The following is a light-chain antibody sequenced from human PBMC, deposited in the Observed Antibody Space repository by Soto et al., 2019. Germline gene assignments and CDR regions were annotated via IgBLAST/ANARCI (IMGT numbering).Light chain of an antibody. CDR1: QGIRSY. CDR2: GAS. J-gene: IGKJ3*01. CDR3: HQLNTFPPLFT. V-gene: IGKV1-9*01. Sequence: DIHLTQAPSFLSGAGGHIVGVTCRASQGIRSYLAWYQQRPGQAPELLIYGASTLRPGGASRFSGSGSGTEFTLTISSLQPQDFATSFCHQLNTFPPLFTFGPGTQVDIK.